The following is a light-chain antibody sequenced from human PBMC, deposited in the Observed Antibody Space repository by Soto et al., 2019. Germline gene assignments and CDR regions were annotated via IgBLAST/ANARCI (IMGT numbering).Light chain of an antibody. CDR1: QSMKTW. V-gene: IGKV1-5*01. CDR3: QQYKTYWT. J-gene: IGKJ1*01. CDR2: DAS. Sequence: DIQLTKSPSSLSASVGDRVTITCRASQSMKTWLAWFQQKPGKAPKLLIYDASTFEHGVPSRFSGSGSGTEFSLSISSLQSDDFATYYCQQYKTYWTFGQGTKVEIE.